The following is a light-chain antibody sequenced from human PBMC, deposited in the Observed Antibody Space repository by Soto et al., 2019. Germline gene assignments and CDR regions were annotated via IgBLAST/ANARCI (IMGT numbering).Light chain of an antibody. Sequence: QSVLTQSPSASASLGASVKLTCTLSSGHSSYAIAWHQQQPQKGPRYLMKVNSDGSHSKGDGIPDRFSGSSSGAERYLTMSSLQSEDEADYYCQTWGTGIPVFGGGTQLTVL. CDR3: QTWGTGIPV. V-gene: IGLV4-69*01. J-gene: IGLJ2*01. CDR1: SGHSSYA. CDR2: VNSDGSH.